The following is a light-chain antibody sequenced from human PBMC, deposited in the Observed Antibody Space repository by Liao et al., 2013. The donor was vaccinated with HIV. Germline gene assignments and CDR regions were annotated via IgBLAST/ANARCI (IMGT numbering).Light chain of an antibody. Sequence: SYVLTQPPSVSVAPGETARITCGGNNIGSKSVHWYQQRPGQAPVLVIYYDTDRPSGIPERFSGSNSGNTATLTISRVEAGDEADYYCQAWDSSTVVFGGGTKLTVL. CDR2: YDT. CDR3: QAWDSSTVV. J-gene: IGLJ2*01. CDR1: NIGSKS. V-gene: IGLV3-21*01.